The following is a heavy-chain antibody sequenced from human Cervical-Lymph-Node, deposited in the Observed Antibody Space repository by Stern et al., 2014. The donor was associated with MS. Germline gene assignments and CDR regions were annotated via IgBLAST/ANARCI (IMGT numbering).Heavy chain of an antibody. Sequence: VQLVESGAEVKKPGASVKVSCKASGGTFSSYAISWVRQAPGQGLEGIAGIIPIFGTANYAQKFQGRVTITADESTSTAYMELSSLRSEDTAVYYCARGEKQWLSLWDYWGQGTLVTVSS. CDR1: GGTFSSYA. CDR3: ARGEKQWLSLWDY. CDR2: IIPIFGTA. J-gene: IGHJ4*02. D-gene: IGHD6-19*01. V-gene: IGHV1-69*01.